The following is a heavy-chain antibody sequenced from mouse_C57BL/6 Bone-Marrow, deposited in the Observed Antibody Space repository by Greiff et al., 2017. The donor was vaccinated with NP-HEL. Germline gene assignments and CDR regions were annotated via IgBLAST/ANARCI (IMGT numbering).Heavy chain of an antibody. CDR1: GYTFTNYW. CDR2: IYPGGGYT. V-gene: IGHV1-63*01. D-gene: IGHD1-1*01. CDR3: ERKDYYGSRYAYYVDY. Sequence: VQLQQSGAELVRPGTSVKMSCKASGYTFTNYWIGWAKQRPGHGLEWIGDIYPGGGYTNYNEKFKGKATLTADKSSSTAYMQFSSLTSEDSAIYYCERKDYYGSRYAYYVDYWGQGTTLTVSS. J-gene: IGHJ2*01.